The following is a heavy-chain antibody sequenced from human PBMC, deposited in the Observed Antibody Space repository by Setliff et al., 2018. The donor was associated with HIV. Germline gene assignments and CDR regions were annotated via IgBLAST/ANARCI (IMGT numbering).Heavy chain of an antibody. V-gene: IGHV1-69*13. J-gene: IGHJ4*02. CDR1: GGTFSSYA. Sequence: GASVKVSCKASGGTFSSYAISWVRQAPGQGLEWMGGIIPIFGTANYAQKFQGRVTFTADESTSTVYMELSSLRSEDTAMYYCARDAGYSGYAWNYWGQGTLVTVSS. CDR2: IIPIFGTA. D-gene: IGHD5-12*01. CDR3: ARDAGYSGYAWNY.